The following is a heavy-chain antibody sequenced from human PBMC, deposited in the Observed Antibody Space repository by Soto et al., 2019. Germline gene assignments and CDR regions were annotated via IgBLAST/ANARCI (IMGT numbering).Heavy chain of an antibody. CDR1: GFTFSSYG. D-gene: IGHD3-3*01. CDR2: IWYDGSNK. V-gene: IGHV3-33*01. J-gene: IGHJ6*02. Sequence: PGGSLRLSCAASGFTFSSYGMHWVRQAPGKGLEWVAVIWYDGSNKYYADSVKGRFTISRDKSKHTLYLQMNSLRPEDTAVYYCARDYVGPELRFLEWLLGGMDVWGQGTTVTVSS. CDR3: ARDYVGPELRFLEWLLGGMDV.